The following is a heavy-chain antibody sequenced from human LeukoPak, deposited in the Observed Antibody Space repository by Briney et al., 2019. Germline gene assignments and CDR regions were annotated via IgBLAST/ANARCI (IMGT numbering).Heavy chain of an antibody. J-gene: IGHJ6*03. CDR3: ARRVQQLVRTGFGYYYYMDV. CDR2: IYPGDSDT. Sequence: GESLRISCKGSGYSFTSYWIGWVRKMPGKGLEWMGIIYPGDSDTRYSPSFQGQVTISADKSISTAYLQWSSLKASDTAIYYCARRVQQLVRTGFGYYYYMDVRGKGTTVTVSS. D-gene: IGHD6-6*01. CDR1: GYSFTSYW. V-gene: IGHV5-51*01.